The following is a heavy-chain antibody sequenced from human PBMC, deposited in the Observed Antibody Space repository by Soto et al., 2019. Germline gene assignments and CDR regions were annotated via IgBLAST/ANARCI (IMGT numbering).Heavy chain of an antibody. D-gene: IGHD6-19*01. CDR2: VYPADSDT. CDR3: ARPDSTGYYDY. V-gene: IGHV5-51*01. J-gene: IGHJ4*02. Sequence: PGQCLKIDGTDSGNSLTNYCIAWVRQMPWKGLEWMAIVYPADSDTRYSPSFQGQVTISADKSISTAYLQCSSLQASDSAIYYCARPDSTGYYDYCCQATQVTVSS. CDR1: GNSLTNYC.